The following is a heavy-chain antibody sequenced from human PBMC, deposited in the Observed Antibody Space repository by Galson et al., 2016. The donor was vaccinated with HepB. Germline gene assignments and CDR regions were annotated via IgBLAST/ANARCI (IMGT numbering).Heavy chain of an antibody. CDR1: GFSFRNYA. D-gene: IGHD1-1*01. Sequence: SLRLSCAASGFSFRNYAMSWVRQAPGKGLDWVSNMSGRGGSTYHADSVKGRFTISSDNAKNSLYLQMNSLRAEDAAFYYCAKGPRFERRKYFFDYWGQGTLVTVSS. CDR2: MSGRGGST. CDR3: AKGPRFERRKYFFDY. V-gene: IGHV3-23*01. J-gene: IGHJ4*02.